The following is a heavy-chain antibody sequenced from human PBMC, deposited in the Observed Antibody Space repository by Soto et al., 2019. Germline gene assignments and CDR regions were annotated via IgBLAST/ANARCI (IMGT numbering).Heavy chain of an antibody. CDR2: IIPIFGTA. CDR1: GGTFSSYA. V-gene: IGHV1-69*13. D-gene: IGHD4-17*01. CDR3: ARGWVNDYGDYGWFDP. J-gene: IGHJ5*02. Sequence: GASVKVSCKASGGTFSSYAISWVRQAPGQGLEWMGGIIPIFGTANYAQKFQGRVTITADESTSTAYMELSSLRSDDTAMYYCARGWVNDYGDYGWFDPWGQGTQVTVSS.